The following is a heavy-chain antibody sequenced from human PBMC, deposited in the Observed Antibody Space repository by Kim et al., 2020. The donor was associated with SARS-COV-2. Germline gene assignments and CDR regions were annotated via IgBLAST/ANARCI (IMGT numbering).Heavy chain of an antibody. J-gene: IGHJ4*02. Sequence: GDRTYYADSEKGGFTISRDNSKNTVDLQMNSLRAEDTAIYYCGKVGAAIDYWGQGTLVTVSS. V-gene: IGHV3-53*01. CDR2: GDRT. CDR3: GKVGAAIDY.